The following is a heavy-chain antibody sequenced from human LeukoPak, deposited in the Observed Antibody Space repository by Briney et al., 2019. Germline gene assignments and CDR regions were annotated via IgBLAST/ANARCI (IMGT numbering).Heavy chain of an antibody. J-gene: IGHJ5*02. Sequence: SEALSLTCTVSGGSISSSSYYWGWIRQPPGKGLEWIGSIYYSGSTYYNPSLKSRVTISVDTSKNQFSLKLSSVTAADTAVYYCARGASSGWNHWFDPWGQGTLVTVSS. CDR1: GGSISSSSYY. CDR2: IYYSGST. V-gene: IGHV4-39*07. CDR3: ARGASSGWNHWFDP. D-gene: IGHD1-26*01.